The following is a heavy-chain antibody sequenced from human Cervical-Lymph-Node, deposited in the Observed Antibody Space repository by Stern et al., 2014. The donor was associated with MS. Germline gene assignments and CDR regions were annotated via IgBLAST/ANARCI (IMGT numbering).Heavy chain of an antibody. Sequence: VQLVESGGGVVQPGRSLRLSCAASGFTFRNYAMHWVRQAPGKGLEWVAVILYDGESKYYAHSVRGRFTSSRDNSQNMVYLQMNSLRAEDTAVYYCAKDSEYSAYESVYWGQGTLVTVSS. CDR3: AKDSEYSAYESVY. V-gene: IGHV3-30*18. J-gene: IGHJ4*02. CDR1: GFTFRNYA. CDR2: ILYDGESK. D-gene: IGHD5-12*01.